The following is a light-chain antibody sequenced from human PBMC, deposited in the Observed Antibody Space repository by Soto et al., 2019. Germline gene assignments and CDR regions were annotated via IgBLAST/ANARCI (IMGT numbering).Light chain of an antibody. CDR1: SSDVGGYSY. CDR2: EVS. CDR3: SSFSSITREV. Sequence: QSALTQPASVSGSPGQSITISCTGTSSDVGGYSYVSWYQQHPGKTHKLMIYEVSNRPSGVSHRFSGSKSGNTASLTISGLQTEDEADYYCSSFSSITREVFGGGTKLTVL. V-gene: IGLV2-14*01. J-gene: IGLJ2*01.